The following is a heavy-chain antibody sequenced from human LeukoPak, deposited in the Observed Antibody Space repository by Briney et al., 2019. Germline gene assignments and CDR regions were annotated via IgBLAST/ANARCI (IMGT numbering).Heavy chain of an antibody. J-gene: IGHJ4*02. D-gene: IGHD6-6*01. CDR1: GFTFSSYG. V-gene: IGHV3-33*01. Sequence: PGGSLRLSCAASGFTFSSYGMHWVRQAPDKGLEWVAVIWYDGSDKYYADSVKGRFTISRDNSRNTLYLQMNSLRDEDTAVYYCARAYSSSSGVAGYWGQGTLVTVSS. CDR3: ARAYSSSSGVAGY. CDR2: IWYDGSDK.